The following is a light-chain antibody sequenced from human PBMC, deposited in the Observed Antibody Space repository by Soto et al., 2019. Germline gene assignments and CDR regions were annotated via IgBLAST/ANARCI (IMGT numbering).Light chain of an antibody. Sequence: ILLTQSPDTLSLSPGERVTLSCRATQSVSSNYLAWYQQKAGQAPRLLIYGASSRATGIPDRISGSGSGTDFTLTINRLEPEDSAVYYCQQYGSSAAFGGGTKVEI. CDR2: GAS. J-gene: IGKJ4*01. CDR3: QQYGSSAA. V-gene: IGKV3-20*01. CDR1: QSVSSNY.